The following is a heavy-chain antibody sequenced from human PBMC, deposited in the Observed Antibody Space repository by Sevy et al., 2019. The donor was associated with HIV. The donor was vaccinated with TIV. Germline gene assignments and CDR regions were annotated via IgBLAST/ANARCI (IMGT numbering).Heavy chain of an antibody. V-gene: IGHV3-23*01. Sequence: GGSLRLSCAASGFTFNNYGMFWVRQAPEEGLEWVSGITGGGGSTYYAASVKGRFTVSSDSSRNNPYLQMNSLRVEDTAVYYCAKGNYGTGTQYFDYWGQGILVTVSS. CDR3: AKGNYGTGTQYFDY. J-gene: IGHJ4*02. D-gene: IGHD3-10*01. CDR2: ITGGGGST. CDR1: GFTFNNYG.